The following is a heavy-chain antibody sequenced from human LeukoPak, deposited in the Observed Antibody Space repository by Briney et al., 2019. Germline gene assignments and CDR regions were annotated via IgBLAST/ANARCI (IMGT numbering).Heavy chain of an antibody. V-gene: IGHV3-48*04. D-gene: IGHD4-17*01. CDR3: ARRVTTVTTKYFDH. J-gene: IGHJ4*02. Sequence: SGGSLRLSCAASGFTFSSYSMNWVRQAPGKGLEWISHISSTGATIYYADSVRGRFTISRDSAKNSLYLQMDSLRAEDTAVYYCARRVTTVTTKYFDHWGQGTLVIVSS. CDR1: GFTFSSYS. CDR2: ISSTGATI.